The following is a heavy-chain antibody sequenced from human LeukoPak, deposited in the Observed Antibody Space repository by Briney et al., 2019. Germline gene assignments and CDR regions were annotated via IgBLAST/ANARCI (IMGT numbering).Heavy chain of an antibody. J-gene: IGHJ4*02. D-gene: IGHD3-10*01. CDR3: ARDILWFGELIDY. CDR2: IKQDGSEK. V-gene: IGHV3-7*01. Sequence: GGSLRLSCAASGFTFSSYWMSWVRHAPGEGLEWVANIKQDGSEKYYVDSVKGRFTISRDNAKNSLYLQMNSLRAEDTAVYYCARDILWFGELIDYWGQGTLVTVSS. CDR1: GFTFSSYW.